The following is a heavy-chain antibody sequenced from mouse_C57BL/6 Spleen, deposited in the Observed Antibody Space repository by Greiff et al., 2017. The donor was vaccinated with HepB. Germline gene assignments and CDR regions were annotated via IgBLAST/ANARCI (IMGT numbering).Heavy chain of an antibody. CDR3: ARYPHYYGSLYWYFDV. D-gene: IGHD1-1*01. Sequence: EVKLVESGGGLVQPGGSLSLSCAASGFTFTDYYMSWVRQPPGKALEWLGFIRNKANGYTTEYSASVKVRFTISRDNSQSILYLQMNALRAEDSATYYCARYPHYYGSLYWYFDVWGTGTTVTVSS. CDR1: GFTFTDYY. CDR2: IRNKANGYTT. J-gene: IGHJ1*03. V-gene: IGHV7-3*01.